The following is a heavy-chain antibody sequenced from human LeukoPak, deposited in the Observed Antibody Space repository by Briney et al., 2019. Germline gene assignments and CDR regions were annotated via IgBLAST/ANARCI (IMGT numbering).Heavy chain of an antibody. J-gene: IGHJ5*02. CDR3: ARDHPYDFWSGYYGP. CDR1: GGTFSSYA. Sequence: ASVKVSCKASGGTFSSYAISWVRQAPGQGLEWMGGIIPIFGTANYAQKFQGRVTITTDESTSTAYMELSSLRSEDTAVYYCARDHPYDFWSGYYGPWGQGTLVTVSS. D-gene: IGHD3-3*01. CDR2: IIPIFGTA. V-gene: IGHV1-69*05.